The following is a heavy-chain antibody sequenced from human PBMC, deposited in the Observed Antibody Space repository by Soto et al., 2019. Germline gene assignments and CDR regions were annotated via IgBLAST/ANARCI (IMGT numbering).Heavy chain of an antibody. J-gene: IGHJ4*02. D-gene: IGHD3-10*01. CDR1: GFTFDDYA. Sequence: EVQLVESGGGLVQPGRSLRLSCAASGFTFDDYAMHWVRQAPGKGLEWVSGISWNSGSIGYADSVKGRFTISRDNAKNPLYLQMNSLGAEDTALYYCAKDNRTFVPHDLGRGGGFDYWGQGTLVTVSS. CDR2: ISWNSGSI. CDR3: AKDNRTFVPHDLGRGGGFDY. V-gene: IGHV3-9*01.